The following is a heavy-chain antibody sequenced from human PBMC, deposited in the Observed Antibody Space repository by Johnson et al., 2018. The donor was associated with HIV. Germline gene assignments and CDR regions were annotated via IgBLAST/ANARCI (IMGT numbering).Heavy chain of an antibody. D-gene: IGHD3-22*01. J-gene: IGHJ3*02. V-gene: IGHV3-33*08. Sequence: QVQLVESGGGVVQPGRSLRLSCAASGFTFSSYGMHWVRQAPGKGLEWVAVVWSDGINKYYADSVKGRFTISRDNSKNTLYIQMNSLRAEDTAVYYCARVQIISGFNWHYYESSIDAVDIWGQGTMVTVSS. CDR2: VWSDGINK. CDR1: GFTFSSYG. CDR3: ARVQIISGFNWHYYESSIDAVDI.